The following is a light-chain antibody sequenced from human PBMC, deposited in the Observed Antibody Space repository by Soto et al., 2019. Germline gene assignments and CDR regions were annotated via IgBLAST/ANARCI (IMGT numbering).Light chain of an antibody. J-gene: IGLJ1*01. CDR2: EVN. V-gene: IGLV2-14*01. CDR1: SSDVGGYDY. Sequence: QSVLTQPPSVSGSPGQSITISCTGTSSDVGGYDYVSWYQLHSGKAPKLMVFEVNHRPAGVSYRFSGSKSGNTASLTVSRLQAEDEADYFCSSYSISTAYLFGTGTKVTVL. CDR3: SSYSISTAYL.